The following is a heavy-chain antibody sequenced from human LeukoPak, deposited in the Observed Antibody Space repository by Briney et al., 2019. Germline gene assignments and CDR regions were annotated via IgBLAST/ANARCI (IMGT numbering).Heavy chain of an antibody. J-gene: IGHJ6*02. D-gene: IGHD3-10*01. V-gene: IGHV3-23*01. CDR2: ISGSGGST. CDR1: GFTLSSYA. Sequence: PGGSLRLSCAASGFTLSSYAMSWVRQAPGKGLEWVSAISGSGGSTYYADSVKGRFTISRDNSKNTLYLQMNSLRAEDTAVYYCARVMVRGYYYYGMDVWGQGTTVTVSS. CDR3: ARVMVRGYYYYGMDV.